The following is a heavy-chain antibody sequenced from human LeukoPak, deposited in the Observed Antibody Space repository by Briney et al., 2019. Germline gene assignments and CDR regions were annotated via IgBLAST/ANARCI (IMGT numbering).Heavy chain of an antibody. V-gene: IGHV4-39*01. D-gene: IGHD5-18*01. Sequence: SETLSLTCTVSGGSISSSGYYWDWIRQPPGKGLEWIGSIYYSGSTYYNPSLKSRVTISVDTSKNQFSLKLSSVTAADTAVYYCARQVVDTAMVNHFDYWGQGTLVTVSS. CDR2: IYYSGST. J-gene: IGHJ4*02. CDR1: GGSISSSGYY. CDR3: ARQVVDTAMVNHFDY.